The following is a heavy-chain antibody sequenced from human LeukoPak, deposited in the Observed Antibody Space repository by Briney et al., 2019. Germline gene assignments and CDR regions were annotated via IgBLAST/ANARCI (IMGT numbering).Heavy chain of an antibody. CDR3: VRYTYPPDAFDI. J-gene: IGHJ3*02. Sequence: GSLRLSCAASGFTFSSYWMHWVRQAPGKGLVRVSRINSDGFSTNYADSVKGRFTISRDNAKNTLYLQMNSLRAEDTAVYYCVRYTYPPDAFDIWGQGTMVTVSS. CDR1: GFTFSSYW. D-gene: IGHD2-2*02. CDR2: INSDGFST. V-gene: IGHV3-74*01.